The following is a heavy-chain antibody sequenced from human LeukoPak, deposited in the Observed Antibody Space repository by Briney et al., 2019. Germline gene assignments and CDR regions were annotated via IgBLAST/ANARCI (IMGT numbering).Heavy chain of an antibody. J-gene: IGHJ4*02. CDR2: INHSGST. CDR3: VGLRLGELSALDY. CDR1: GGSISSYY. D-gene: IGHD3-16*02. Sequence: SETLSLTCTVSGGSISSYYWSWIRQPPGKGLEWIGEINHSGSTNYNPSLKSRVTISVDTSKNQFSLKLSSVTAADTAVYYCVGLRLGELSALDYWGQGTLVTVSS. V-gene: IGHV4-34*01.